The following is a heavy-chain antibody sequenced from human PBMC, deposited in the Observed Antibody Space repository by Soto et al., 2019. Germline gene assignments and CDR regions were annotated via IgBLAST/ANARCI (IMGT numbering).Heavy chain of an antibody. V-gene: IGHV4-59*01. Sequence: QVQLQESGPGLVKPSETLSLTCTVSGGSISSYYWSWIRQPPGKGLEWIGYIYYSGSTNYNPSLKRRVTISVDPSKNQFSLKLSSVTAADTAVYYCARDRPDYYGSDHMDVWGQGTTVTVSS. CDR2: IYYSGST. CDR1: GGSISSYY. CDR3: ARDRPDYYGSDHMDV. D-gene: IGHD3-10*01. J-gene: IGHJ6*02.